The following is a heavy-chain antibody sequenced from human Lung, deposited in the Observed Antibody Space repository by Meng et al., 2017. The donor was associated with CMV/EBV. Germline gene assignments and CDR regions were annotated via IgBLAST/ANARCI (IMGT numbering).Heavy chain of an antibody. J-gene: IGHJ5*02. D-gene: IGHD2-8*01. Sequence: DVQLVESGGGLVQPGASLRLSCVAAGFSFSSYWMHWARQSPGKGLVWVARINSGGTTTTYADSVKGRFTISRDNAKNTLYLQMNSLRGEDTAVYYCARDVMGWFDPWGQGALVTVSS. CDR3: ARDVMGWFDP. CDR2: INSGGTTT. CDR1: GFSFSSYW. V-gene: IGHV3-74*01.